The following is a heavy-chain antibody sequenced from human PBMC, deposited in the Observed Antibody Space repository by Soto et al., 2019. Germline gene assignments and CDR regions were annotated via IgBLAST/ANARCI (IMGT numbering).Heavy chain of an antibody. CDR2: INAGNGNT. V-gene: IGHV1-3*01. Sequence: ASVKVSCNASGYRFTSYALHWVRRAPVQRLEWMGWINAGNGNTKYSQKFQGRVTITRDTSASTAYMELSSLRSEDTAVYYCATPAPSSFDCGCHICGQVTTV. J-gene: IGHJ3*02. CDR3: ATPAPSSFDCGCHI. D-gene: IGHD3-10*01. CDR1: GYRFTSYA.